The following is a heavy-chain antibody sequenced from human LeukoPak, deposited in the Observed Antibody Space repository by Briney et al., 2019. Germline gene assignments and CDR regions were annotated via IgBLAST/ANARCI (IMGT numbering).Heavy chain of an antibody. D-gene: IGHD3-16*02. V-gene: IGHV3-30-3*01. CDR1: GFVFSSYA. CDR3: ARVPVSYYFDY. J-gene: IGHJ4*02. CDR2: ISYDGSNK. Sequence: GGSLRLSCAASGFVFSSYAMHWVRQAPGKGLDWVAIISYDGSNKYYADSVKGRFTISRDSSKNTLYLQMNSLRTEDTAVYYCARVPVSYYFDYWGQGTLVTVSS.